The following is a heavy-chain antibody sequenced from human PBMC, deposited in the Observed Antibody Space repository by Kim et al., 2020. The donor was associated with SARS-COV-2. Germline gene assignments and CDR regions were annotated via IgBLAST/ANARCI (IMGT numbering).Heavy chain of an antibody. CDR1: GYTFTTYA. CDR2: INSNTGHP. D-gene: IGHD1-1*01. V-gene: IGHV7-4-1*02. CDR3: ARWGDNWNQDYYGMDV. Sequence: ASVKVSCKASGYTFTTYAMNWVRQAPGQGLEWMGWINSNTGHPTYAQDFTGRFVFSLDTSVSTAYLLISSLKAEDTAVYHCARWGDNWNQDYYGMDVWGQGTTVTVSS. J-gene: IGHJ6*02.